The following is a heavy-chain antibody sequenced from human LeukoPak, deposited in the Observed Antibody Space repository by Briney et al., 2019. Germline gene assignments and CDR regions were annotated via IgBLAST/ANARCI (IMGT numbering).Heavy chain of an antibody. D-gene: IGHD3-10*01. V-gene: IGHV4-34*01. CDR1: GGSFSGYY. CDR2: ISHSGST. CDR3: ARGRITMVRGAFDI. J-gene: IGHJ3*02. Sequence: SETLSLTCAVYGGSFSGYYWSWIRQPPGKGLEWIGEISHSGSTNYNPSLKSRVTISVDTSKNQFSLKLSSVTAADTAVYYCARGRITMVRGAFDIWGQGTMVTVSS.